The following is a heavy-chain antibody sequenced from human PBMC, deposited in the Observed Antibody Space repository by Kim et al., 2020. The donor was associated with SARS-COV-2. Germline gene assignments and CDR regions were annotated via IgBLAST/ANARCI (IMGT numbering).Heavy chain of an antibody. CDR1: GYTFTSYA. V-gene: IGHV1-3*01. CDR3: ARGEQYQLLSRGGTSGAYWFDP. J-gene: IGHJ5*02. D-gene: IGHD2-2*01. Sequence: ASVKVSCKASGYTFTSYAMHWVRQAPGQRLEWMGWINAGNGNTKYSQKFQGRVTITRDTSASTAYMELSSLRSEDTAVNYCARGEQYQLLSRGGTSGAYWFDPWGQGTLVTASS. CDR2: INAGNGNT.